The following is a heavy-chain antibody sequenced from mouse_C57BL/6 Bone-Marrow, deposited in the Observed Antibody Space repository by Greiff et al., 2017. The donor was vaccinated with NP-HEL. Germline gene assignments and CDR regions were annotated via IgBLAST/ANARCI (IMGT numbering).Heavy chain of an antibody. V-gene: IGHV1-80*01. CDR1: GYAFSSYW. CDR2: IYPGDGDT. J-gene: IGHJ3*01. Sequence: LVESGASVKISCKASGYAFSSYWMNWVKQRPGKGLEWIGQIYPGDGDTNYNGKFKGKATLTADKSSSTAYMQLSSLTSEDSAVYFCARPIYYDYDLAYWGQGTLVTVSA. D-gene: IGHD2-4*01. CDR3: ARPIYYDYDLAY.